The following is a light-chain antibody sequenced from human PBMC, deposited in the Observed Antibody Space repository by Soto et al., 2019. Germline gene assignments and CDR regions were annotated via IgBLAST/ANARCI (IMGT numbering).Light chain of an antibody. V-gene: IGLV2-8*01. CDR3: SSYAGSNNMV. CDR1: SSDVGGYNY. Sequence: QSALTQPPSASGSPGQSVTISCTGTSSDVGGYNYVSWYQQHPGKAPKLIIYEVSKWPSGVPDRFSGSKSGNTASLTVSGLQAGDEADYYCSSYAGSNNMVFGGGTKLTVL. CDR2: EVS. J-gene: IGLJ2*01.